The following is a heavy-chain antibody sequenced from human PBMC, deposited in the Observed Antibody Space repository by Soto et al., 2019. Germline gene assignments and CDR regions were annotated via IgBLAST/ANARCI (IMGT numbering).Heavy chain of an antibody. CDR1: GGSVSSGSYY. Sequence: PSETLSLTCTVSGGSVSSGSYYWSWLRQPPGKGLEWIGYIYYSGSTNYNPSRKSRVTISVDTSKNQFSLKLSSVTAADTAVYYCARERTYSSYLDYWGQGTLVTVSS. J-gene: IGHJ4*02. CDR3: ARERTYSSYLDY. D-gene: IGHD6-6*01. CDR2: IYYSGST. V-gene: IGHV4-61*01.